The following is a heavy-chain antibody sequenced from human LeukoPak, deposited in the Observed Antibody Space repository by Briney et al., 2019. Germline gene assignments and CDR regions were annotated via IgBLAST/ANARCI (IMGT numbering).Heavy chain of an antibody. CDR3: ARGPRFGELLWHWFDP. J-gene: IGHJ5*02. V-gene: IGHV4-39*07. CDR2: MYHSGST. D-gene: IGHD3-10*01. Sequence: PSETLSLTCTVSGDSISSGSYYWSWIRQPPGKGLEWIGSMYHSGSTYYNPPLKSRVTISEDTSKNQFSLKLRSVTAADTAVYYCARGPRFGELLWHWFDPWGQGTLVTVSS. CDR1: GDSISSGSYY.